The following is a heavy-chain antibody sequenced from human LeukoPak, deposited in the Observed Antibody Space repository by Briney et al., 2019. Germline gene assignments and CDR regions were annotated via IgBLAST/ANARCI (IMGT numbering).Heavy chain of an antibody. J-gene: IGHJ3*02. V-gene: IGHV4-59*01. CDR3: ARDFRSAVDGLGHAAFDI. CDR2: IYDSGTT. CDR1: GGSFGNYY. Sequence: SETLSLTCTVSGGSFGNYYWSWIRQPPGKGLEWIGYIYDSGTTNYNPSLKSRVTISVDTSKNQFSLKLSSVTAADTAVYYCARDFRSAVDGLGHAAFDIWGQGTMVTVSS. D-gene: IGHD1-26*01.